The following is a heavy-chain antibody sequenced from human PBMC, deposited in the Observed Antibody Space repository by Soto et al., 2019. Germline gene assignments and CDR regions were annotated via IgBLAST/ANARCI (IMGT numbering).Heavy chain of an antibody. J-gene: IGHJ4*02. Sequence: QLQLQESGPGLVKPSETLSLTCTVSGGSISSSSYYWGWIRQPPGKGLEWIGSIYYSGSTYYNPSLKSRVTISVDTSKNQFSLKLSSVTAADTAVYYCARLGAVAGTAVAFDYWGQGTLVTVSS. V-gene: IGHV4-39*01. CDR1: GGSISSSSYY. D-gene: IGHD6-19*01. CDR2: IYYSGST. CDR3: ARLGAVAGTAVAFDY.